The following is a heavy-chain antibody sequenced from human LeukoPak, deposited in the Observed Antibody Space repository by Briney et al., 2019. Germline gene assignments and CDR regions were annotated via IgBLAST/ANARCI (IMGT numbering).Heavy chain of an antibody. V-gene: IGHV1-2*06. CDR2: INPNSGGT. CDR1: GYTFTSYY. Sequence: ASVKVSCKASGYTFTSYYMHWVRQAPGQGLEWMGRINPNSGGTNYAQKFQGRVTMTRDTSISTAYMELSRLRSDDTAVYYCAREAYDFWSGYSPSDPWGQGTLVTVSS. CDR3: AREAYDFWSGYSPSDP. J-gene: IGHJ5*02. D-gene: IGHD3-3*01.